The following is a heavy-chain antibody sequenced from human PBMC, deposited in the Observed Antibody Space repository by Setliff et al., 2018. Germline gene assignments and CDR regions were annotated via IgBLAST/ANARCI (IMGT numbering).Heavy chain of an antibody. CDR1: GLIFGNYA. J-gene: IGHJ5*02. CDR2: ISGSGRNT. Sequence: GGSLRLSCAASGLIFGNYAMNWVRQAPGKGLEWVSGISGSGRNTYYADSVKGRFTISRDNSQNTVFLQVNSLRSEDSAVYYCAKEDYSDSSGYYYETPWFDPWGQGTLVTVSS. D-gene: IGHD3-22*01. CDR3: AKEDYSDSSGYYYETPWFDP. V-gene: IGHV3-23*01.